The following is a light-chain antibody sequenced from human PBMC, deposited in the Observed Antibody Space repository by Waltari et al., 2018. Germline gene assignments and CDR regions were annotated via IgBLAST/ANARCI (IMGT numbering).Light chain of an antibody. CDR2: VNSDGSH. CDR3: QTGGHGTWV. J-gene: IGLJ3*02. CDR1: SGHINNV. Sequence: QLVLTQSPSASASLGASVKLTCTLSSGHINNVIAWLQQRPEKGPRYLMKVNSDGSHNKGADIPDRFSGSGSGAERYLSISSLQSEDEADYICQTGGHGTWVFGGGTKLTVL. V-gene: IGLV4-69*01.